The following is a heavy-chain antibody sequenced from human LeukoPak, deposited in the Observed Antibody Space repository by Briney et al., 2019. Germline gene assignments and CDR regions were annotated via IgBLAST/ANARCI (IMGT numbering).Heavy chain of an antibody. J-gene: IGHJ3*02. D-gene: IGHD3-16*01. V-gene: IGHV3-53*01. CDR1: GFTVSSNY. Sequence: GGSLRLSCAASGFTVSSNYMNWVRQAPGKGLEWVSVIYRGGSTYYADSVQGRFAISRDNSKNTVYLQMNNLRAEDTAVYYCAGPRGSYWFDAFDIWGQGTMVTVSS. CDR2: IYRGGST. CDR3: AGPRGSYWFDAFDI.